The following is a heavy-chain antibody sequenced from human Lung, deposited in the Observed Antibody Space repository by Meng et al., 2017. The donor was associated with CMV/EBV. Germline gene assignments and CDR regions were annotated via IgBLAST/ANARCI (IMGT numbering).Heavy chain of an antibody. V-gene: IGHV4-31*03. J-gene: IGHJ5*02. D-gene: IGHD3-10*01. CDR2: IHSSGST. CDR1: GASISSGGYY. CDR3: ARASYGSGSPLGESWFDP. Sequence: QLQLRQSRPGLVKPSQTLSLTCTVSGASISSGGYYWSWIRQHPGKGLEWIGYIHSSGSTYYNPSLRSRLTISVDTSKNQFSLKLSSVTAADTAVYYCARASYGSGSPLGESWFDPWGQGTLVTVSS.